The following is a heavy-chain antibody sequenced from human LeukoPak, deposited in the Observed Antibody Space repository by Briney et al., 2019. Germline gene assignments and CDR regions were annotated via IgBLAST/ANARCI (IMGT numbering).Heavy chain of an antibody. CDR3: ARVQISRYCTGANYYRDY. CDR2: IKQDGNEY. D-gene: IGHD2-8*02. Sequence: PGGSLRLSCAASGFTFTSLCMTWVRQAPGKGLEWVANIKQDGNEYYYVDSVRGRFTISRDNAKNSLYLQMNSLRAEDTAVNYLARVQISRYCTGANYYRDYWGQGTLVTVSS. CDR1: GFTFTSLC. J-gene: IGHJ4*02. V-gene: IGHV3-7*01.